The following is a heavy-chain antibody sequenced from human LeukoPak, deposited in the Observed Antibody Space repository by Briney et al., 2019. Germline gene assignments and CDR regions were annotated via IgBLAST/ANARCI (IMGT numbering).Heavy chain of an antibody. CDR1: GYTFTSYG. D-gene: IGHD1-26*01. CDR3: ARSPSYIVGATWFDY. CDR2: ISAYNGNT. V-gene: IGHV1-18*01. Sequence: ASVKVSYKASGYTFTSYGISWVRQAPGQGLEWMGWISAYNGNTNYARKLQGRVTMTTDTSTSTAYMELRSLRSDDTAVYYCARSPSYIVGATWFDYWGQGTLVTVSS. J-gene: IGHJ5*01.